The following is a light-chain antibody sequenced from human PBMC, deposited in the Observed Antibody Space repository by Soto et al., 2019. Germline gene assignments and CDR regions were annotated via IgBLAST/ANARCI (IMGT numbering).Light chain of an antibody. CDR3: QQYGSAPPWT. CDR1: QRVSSNY. Sequence: EIVLTQSPGTLSLSQGERATLSCKASQRVSSNYVAWFQQKPGQAPRLLIFDASSRATGIPDRSSGSGSGTDFTLTINRLEPEDSAVYYCQQYGSAPPWTFGHGTKVEIK. V-gene: IGKV3-20*01. CDR2: DAS. J-gene: IGKJ1*01.